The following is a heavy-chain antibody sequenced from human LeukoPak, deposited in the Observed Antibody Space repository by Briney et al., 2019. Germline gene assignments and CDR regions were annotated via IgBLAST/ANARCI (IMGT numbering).Heavy chain of an antibody. D-gene: IGHD1-26*01. CDR2: MNPNSGNT. CDR1: GYTFTSYD. V-gene: IGHV1-8*03. Sequence: ASVKVSCKASGYTFTSYDVNWVRQATGQGLEWMGWMNPNSGNTGYAQKFPGRVTISRNTSITTAYMELSGLTSEDTAVYFCAKGSGFFYYAMDVWGQGTTVTVSS. CDR3: AKGSGFFYYAMDV. J-gene: IGHJ6*02.